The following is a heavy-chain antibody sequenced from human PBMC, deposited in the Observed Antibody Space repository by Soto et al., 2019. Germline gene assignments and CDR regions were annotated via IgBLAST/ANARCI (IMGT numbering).Heavy chain of an antibody. CDR3: ARGTTMVRGVILGNWFDP. J-gene: IGHJ5*02. V-gene: IGHV4-30-2*01. CDR2: IYHSGST. CDR1: VGSMSSGGYS. D-gene: IGHD3-10*01. Sequence: TLSLTCAVSVGSMSSGGYSWSWILQPPGKGLEWIGYIYHSGSTYYNPSLKSRVTISVDRSKNQFSLKLSSVTAADTAVYYCARGTTMVRGVILGNWFDPWGQGTLVTVSS.